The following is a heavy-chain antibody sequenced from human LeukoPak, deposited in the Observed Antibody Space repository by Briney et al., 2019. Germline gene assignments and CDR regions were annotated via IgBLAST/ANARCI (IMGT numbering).Heavy chain of an antibody. Sequence: PSETLSLTCAVYGGSFSGYYWSWIRQPPAKGLEWIGEINHSGSTNYNPSLKSRVTISVDTSKNQFSLKLSSVTAADTAVYYCARGGYQNGYSRAAAHYWGQGTLVTVSS. CDR1: GGSFSGYY. CDR2: INHSGST. J-gene: IGHJ4*02. CDR3: ARGGYQNGYSRAAAHY. V-gene: IGHV4-34*01. D-gene: IGHD6-13*01.